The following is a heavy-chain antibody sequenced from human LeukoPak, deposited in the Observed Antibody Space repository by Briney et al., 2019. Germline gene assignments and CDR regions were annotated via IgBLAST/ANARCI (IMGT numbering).Heavy chain of an antibody. Sequence: ASVTVSCKASGYTFTSYDINWVRQAPGQGLEWMGWMNPNSGNTGYAQKFQGRVTMTRNTSISTAYMELSSLRSEDTAVYYCARISDYYDSSGYSLDDYWGQGTLVTVSS. D-gene: IGHD3-22*01. J-gene: IGHJ4*02. CDR2: MNPNSGNT. CDR3: ARISDYYDSSGYSLDDY. CDR1: GYTFTSYD. V-gene: IGHV1-8*01.